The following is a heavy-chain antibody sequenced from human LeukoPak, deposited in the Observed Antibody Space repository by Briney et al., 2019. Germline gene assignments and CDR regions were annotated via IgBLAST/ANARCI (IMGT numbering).Heavy chain of an antibody. V-gene: IGHV3-66*01. Sequence: QPGGSLRLSCAASGFTVSSNYMSWVRQAPGKGLEWVSVIYSGGSTYYADSVKGRFTTSRDNSKNTLYLQMNSLRAEDTAVYYCARGLLWFGELLDYWGQGTLVTVSS. CDR1: GFTVSSNY. CDR3: ARGLLWFGELLDY. CDR2: IYSGGST. D-gene: IGHD3-10*01. J-gene: IGHJ4*02.